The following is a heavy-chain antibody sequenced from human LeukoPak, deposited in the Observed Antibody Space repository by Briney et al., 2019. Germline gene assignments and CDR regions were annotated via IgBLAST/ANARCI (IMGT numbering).Heavy chain of an antibody. J-gene: IGHJ4*02. CDR1: GFTFSSYS. Sequence: GGSLRLSCAASGFTFSSYSMNWVRQAPGKGLEWVSYIASSDSTIYYADSVKGRFTISRDNAKNSLYLQMNSLRAEDTAVYYCARDRFRYDSSSYYYIFDYWGQGTLVTVSS. V-gene: IGHV3-48*01. D-gene: IGHD3-22*01. CDR3: ARDRFRYDSSSYYYIFDY. CDR2: IASSDSTI.